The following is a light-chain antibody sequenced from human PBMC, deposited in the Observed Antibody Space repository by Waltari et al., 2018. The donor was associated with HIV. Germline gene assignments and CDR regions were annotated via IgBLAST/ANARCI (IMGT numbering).Light chain of an antibody. Sequence: YELTQSPSVSVSPGQTATINCFGDALPKQFAYWYQHTPGQAPLLLISKDTEMPSGIPDRFSGSRSGTPVTLTISGVRAEDEADYYCQSTDITGTYAVFGPGTKVTVL. CDR2: KDT. V-gene: IGLV3-25*03. CDR3: QSTDITGTYAV. CDR1: ALPKQF. J-gene: IGLJ1*01.